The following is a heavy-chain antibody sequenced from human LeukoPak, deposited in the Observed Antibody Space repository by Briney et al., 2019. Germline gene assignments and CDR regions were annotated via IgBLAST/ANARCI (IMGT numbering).Heavy chain of an antibody. CDR3: ARAMVRGVMRGYFDY. CDR2: IIPIFGTA. CDR1: GYTFTSYG. Sequence: ASVKVSCKASGYTFTSYGISWVRQAPGQGLEWMGRIIPIFGTANYAQKFQGRVTITSDESTSTAYLELSSLRSEDTAVYYCARAMVRGVMRGYFDYWGQGTLVTVSS. V-gene: IGHV1-69*13. J-gene: IGHJ4*02. D-gene: IGHD3-10*01.